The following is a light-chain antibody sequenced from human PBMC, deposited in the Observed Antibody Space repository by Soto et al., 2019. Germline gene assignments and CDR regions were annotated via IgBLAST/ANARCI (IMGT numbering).Light chain of an antibody. Sequence: EIVLTQSPGTLSLSPGERATLFCRASQGVSSSYLAWFQQKPGQAPRLIIHGASSRATGIPVRFSGSGSGTHFTLTISRLEPEDFAVYYCQNYGSSPWTFGQENKVEI. CDR2: GAS. V-gene: IGKV3-20*01. CDR1: QGVSSSY. J-gene: IGKJ1*01. CDR3: QNYGSSPWT.